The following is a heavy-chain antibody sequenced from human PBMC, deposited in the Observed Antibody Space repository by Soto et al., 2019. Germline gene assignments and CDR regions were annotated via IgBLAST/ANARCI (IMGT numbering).Heavy chain of an antibody. Sequence: EVQLLESGGGLVQPGGSLRLSCAASGFTFSSYAMSWVRQAPGKGLEWVSAISGSGGSTYYADSVKGRFTISRDNSKNTLYLQMNSLRAEDTAVYYCARVGICSGDSCYSYYYYGMDVWGQGTTVTVSS. CDR3: ARVGICSGDSCYSYYYYGMDV. CDR1: GFTFSSYA. J-gene: IGHJ6*02. CDR2: ISGSGGST. D-gene: IGHD2-15*01. V-gene: IGHV3-23*01.